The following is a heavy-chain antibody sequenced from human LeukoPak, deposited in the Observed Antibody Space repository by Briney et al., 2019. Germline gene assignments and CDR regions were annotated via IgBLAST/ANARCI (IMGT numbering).Heavy chain of an antibody. CDR3: AKSDWKYSSSRVDY. J-gene: IGHJ4*02. CDR2: ISYDGSNK. Sequence: GGSPRLSCAASGFTFSSYGMHWVRQAPGKGLEWVAVISYDGSNKYYADSVKGRFTISRDNSKNTLYLQMNSLRAEDTAVYYCAKSDWKYSSSRVDYWGQGTLVTVSS. CDR1: GFTFSSYG. V-gene: IGHV3-30*18. D-gene: IGHD6-6*01.